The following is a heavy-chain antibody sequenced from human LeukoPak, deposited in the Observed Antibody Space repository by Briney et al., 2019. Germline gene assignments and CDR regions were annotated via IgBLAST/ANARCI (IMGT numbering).Heavy chain of an antibody. CDR3: ARELPPSSGWYRTSYGMDV. D-gene: IGHD6-19*01. V-gene: IGHV4-4*02. CDR1: GGSISSSNW. CDR2: IYHSGST. J-gene: IGHJ6*02. Sequence: SGTLSLTCAVSGGSISSSNWWSWVRQPPGKGQEWIGEIYHSGSTNYNPSLKSRVTISVDKSKNQFSLKLSSVTAADTAVYYCARELPPSSGWYRTSYGMDVWGQGTTVTVSS.